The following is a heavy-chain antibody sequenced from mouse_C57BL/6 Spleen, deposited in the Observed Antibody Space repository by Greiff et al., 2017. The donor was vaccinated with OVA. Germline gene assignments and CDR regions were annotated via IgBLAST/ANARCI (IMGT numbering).Heavy chain of an antibody. CDR2: IDPSDSYT. V-gene: IGHV1-69*01. Sequence: QVQLQQPGAELVMPGASVKLSCKASGYTFTSYWMHWVKQRPGQGLEWIGEIDPSDSYTNYNQKFKGKSTLTVDKSSSTAYMQLSSLTSEDSAVYYCARPYDYDKGGYYFDYWGQGTTLTVSS. J-gene: IGHJ2*01. CDR3: ARPYDYDKGGYYFDY. CDR1: GYTFTSYW. D-gene: IGHD2-4*01.